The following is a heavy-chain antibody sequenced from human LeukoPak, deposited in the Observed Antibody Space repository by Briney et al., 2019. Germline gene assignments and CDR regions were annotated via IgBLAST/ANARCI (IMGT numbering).Heavy chain of an antibody. CDR3: AKDKADSSGYYYFDAFDI. D-gene: IGHD3-22*01. CDR1: GFTFSSYG. J-gene: IGHJ3*02. CDR2: IWYDGSNK. Sequence: GGSLRLSCAASGFTFSSYGMHWVRQAPGKGLEWVAVIWYDGSNKYYADSVKGRFTISRDNSKNTLYLQMNSLRAEDTALYYCAKDKADSSGYYYFDAFDIWGQGTMVTVSS. V-gene: IGHV3-30*02.